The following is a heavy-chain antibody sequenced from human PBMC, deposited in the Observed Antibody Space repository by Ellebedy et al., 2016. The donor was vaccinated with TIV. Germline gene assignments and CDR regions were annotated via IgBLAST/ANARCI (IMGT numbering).Heavy chain of an antibody. V-gene: IGHV4-59*01. CDR2: IYYSGSA. J-gene: IGHJ6*02. Sequence: SETLSLTCSVSGYSIRNGYYWGWIRQPPGKGLEWIGYIYYSGSANYNPSLKSRVTISVDTSKNQVSLKLTSVTAADTAVYYCARYLGYCSSTSCYDGEDYYYYYGMDVWGQGTTVTVSS. CDR1: GYSIRNGYY. CDR3: ARYLGYCSSTSCYDGEDYYYYYGMDV. D-gene: IGHD2-2*01.